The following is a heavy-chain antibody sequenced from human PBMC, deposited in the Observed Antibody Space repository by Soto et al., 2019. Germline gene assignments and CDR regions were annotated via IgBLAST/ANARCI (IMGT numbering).Heavy chain of an antibody. J-gene: IGHJ3*01. CDR1: GYNFIAQN. D-gene: IGHD1-7*01. V-gene: IGHV1-2*02. Sequence: QVHLVQSGAEVKKPGASVKVSCMASGYNFIAQNIHWVRQAPGLGLECMGKMNPNSGGSDYAPEFQGRVTVTRDTSISTVYMELTSIKSDDTAVYYCARERHLNSRSDAFDLWGQGTMVIVSS. CDR3: ARERHLNSRSDAFDL. CDR2: MNPNSGGS.